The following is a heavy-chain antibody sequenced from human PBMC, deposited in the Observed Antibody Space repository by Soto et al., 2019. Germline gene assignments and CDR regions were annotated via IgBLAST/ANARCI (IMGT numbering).Heavy chain of an antibody. CDR2: IYYSGST. Sequence: QVQLQESGPGLVKPSETLSLTCTVSGGSISSYYWSWIRQPPGKGLEWIGYIYYSGSTNYNPSLKSRVTIPVXXSXNXSSLKLSSVTAADTAVYYCARVGAQKGYYYYYGMDVWGQGTTVTVSS. CDR3: ARVGAQKGYYYYYGMDV. D-gene: IGHD1-26*01. CDR1: GGSISSYY. J-gene: IGHJ6*02. V-gene: IGHV4-59*01.